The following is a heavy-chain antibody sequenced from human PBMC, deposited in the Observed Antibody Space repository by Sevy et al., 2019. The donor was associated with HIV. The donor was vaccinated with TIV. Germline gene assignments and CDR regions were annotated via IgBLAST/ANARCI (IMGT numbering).Heavy chain of an antibody. Sequence: ASVKVSCKASGYTFTSYGISWVRQAPGQGLEWMGWISAYNGHTNYAQKLQGRVTMTTDTSTSTAYMELRSLRSDDTAVYYCARVGYYGSGSYYKEDDAFDIWGQGTMVTVSS. CDR2: ISAYNGHT. D-gene: IGHD3-10*01. CDR3: ARVGYYGSGSYYKEDDAFDI. V-gene: IGHV1-18*01. CDR1: GYTFTSYG. J-gene: IGHJ3*02.